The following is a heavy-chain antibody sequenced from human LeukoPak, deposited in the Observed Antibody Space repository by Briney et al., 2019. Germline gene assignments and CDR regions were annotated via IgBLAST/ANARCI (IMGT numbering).Heavy chain of an antibody. J-gene: IGHJ5*02. CDR2: INPNSGGT. CDR1: GYSFTDKY. CDR3: ARAGGRSWFDP. V-gene: IGHV1-2*02. Sequence: ASVKVSCKASGYSFTDKYMHWMPESPGQGHEWMGWINPNSGGTNYAQKFQGRVTMTTDTSMSTAYMELSRLTSDDTAVYYCARAGGRSWFDPWGQGTLVTVSS.